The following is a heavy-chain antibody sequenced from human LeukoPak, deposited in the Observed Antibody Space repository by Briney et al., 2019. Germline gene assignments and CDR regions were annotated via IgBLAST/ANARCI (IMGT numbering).Heavy chain of an antibody. V-gene: IGHV4-39*07. CDR2: FYYSGST. CDR1: GGSISSSSYY. J-gene: IGHJ4*02. CDR3: ARARRSEPYFGC. Sequence: PSETLSLTCTVSGGSISSSSYYWGWIRQPPGKGLEWIGSFYYSGSTYYSPSLKGRLTISVDTSKNQFSLKLSAVTAADTAVYYCARARRSEPYFGCWGQGTLVTVSS. D-gene: IGHD3-10*01.